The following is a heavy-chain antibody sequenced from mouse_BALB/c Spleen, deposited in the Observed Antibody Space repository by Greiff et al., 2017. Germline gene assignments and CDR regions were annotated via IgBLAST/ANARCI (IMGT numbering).Heavy chain of an antibody. CDR3: ARYDYDTLFDY. J-gene: IGHJ2*01. D-gene: IGHD2-4*01. CDR2: INPSSGYT. CDR1: GYTFTSYT. V-gene: IGHV1-4*02. Sequence: QVQLKQSAAELARPGASVKMSCKASGYTFTSYTMHWVKQRPGQGLEWIGYINPSSGYTEYNQKFKDKTTLTADKSSSTAYMQLSSLTSEDSAVYYCARYDYDTLFDYWGQGTTLTVS.